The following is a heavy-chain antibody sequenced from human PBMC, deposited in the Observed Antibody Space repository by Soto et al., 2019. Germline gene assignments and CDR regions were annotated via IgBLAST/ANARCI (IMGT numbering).Heavy chain of an antibody. CDR3: AKHNRYDFWSGYYEFDY. V-gene: IGHV3-23*01. CDR2: ISGSGGST. D-gene: IGHD3-3*01. Sequence: GSLRLSCAASGFTFSSYAMSWVRQAPGKGLEWVSAISGSGGSTYYADSVKGRFTISRDNSKNTLYLQMNSLRAEDTAVYYCAKHNRYDFWSGYYEFDYWGQGTLVTVSS. CDR1: GFTFSSYA. J-gene: IGHJ4*02.